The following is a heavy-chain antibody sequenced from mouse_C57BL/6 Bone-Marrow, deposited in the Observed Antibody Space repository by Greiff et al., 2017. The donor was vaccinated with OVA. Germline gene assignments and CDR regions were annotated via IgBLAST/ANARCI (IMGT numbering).Heavy chain of an antibody. Sequence: QVQLQQSGAELVRPGASVTLSCKASGYTFTDYEMHWVKQTPVHGLEWIGAIDPETGGTAYNQKFKGKAILTVDQSSSTAYMQLNSLTSEDSAVYYCARYGYHWYFDVWGTGTTVTVSS. V-gene: IGHV1-15*01. CDR1: GYTFTDYE. D-gene: IGHD2-2*01. CDR3: ARYGYHWYFDV. CDR2: IDPETGGT. J-gene: IGHJ1*03.